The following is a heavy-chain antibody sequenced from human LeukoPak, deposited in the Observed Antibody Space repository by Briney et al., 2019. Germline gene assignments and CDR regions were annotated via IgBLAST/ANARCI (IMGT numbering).Heavy chain of an antibody. D-gene: IGHD5-12*01. J-gene: IGHJ5*02. CDR2: IYHSGST. V-gene: IGHV4-38-2*02. CDR1: GYSISSGYY. CDR3: ARDRNPSGYSQNWFDP. Sequence: SETLSLTCTVSGYSISSGYYWGWIRQPPGKGLEWIGSIYHSGSTYYNPSLKSRVTISVDTSKNQFSLKLSSVTAADTAVYYCARDRNPSGYSQNWFDPWGQGTLVTVSS.